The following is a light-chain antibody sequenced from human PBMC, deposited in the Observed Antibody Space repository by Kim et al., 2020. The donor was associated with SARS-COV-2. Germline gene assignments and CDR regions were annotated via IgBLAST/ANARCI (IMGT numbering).Light chain of an antibody. CDR2: DND. CDR3: ATWDSSLSVGV. CDR1: RSNIGNNP. Sequence: QAVVTQPPSVSAAPGHKVTISCSGSRSNIGNNPVSWYQQFPGTAPRLITYDNDKRPSGIPDRFSSSKSGTPATLGITGLRTGDEADYYCATWDSSLSVGVFGGGTKVTVL. J-gene: IGLJ3*02. V-gene: IGLV1-51*01.